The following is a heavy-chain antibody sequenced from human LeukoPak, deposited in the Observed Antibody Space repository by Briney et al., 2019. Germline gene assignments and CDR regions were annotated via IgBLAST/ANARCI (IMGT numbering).Heavy chain of an antibody. D-gene: IGHD4-23*01. V-gene: IGHV3-33*01. CDR1: GFTFSSYG. J-gene: IGHJ4*02. Sequence: GGSLRLSCAASGFTFSSYGMHWVRQAPGKGLEWVAVIWYDGSNKHYADSVKGRFTISRDNSKNTLYLQMNSLRAEDTAVYYCARAGNSVRSALDYWGQGTLVTVSS. CDR2: IWYDGSNK. CDR3: ARAGNSVRSALDY.